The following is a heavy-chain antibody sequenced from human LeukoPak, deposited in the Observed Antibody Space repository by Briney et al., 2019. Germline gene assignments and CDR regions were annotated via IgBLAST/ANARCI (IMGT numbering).Heavy chain of an antibody. CDR3: ARQTTTVTTAGIYYYYYMDV. J-gene: IGHJ6*03. CDR1: GYSFTSYW. Sequence: GEPLKISCKGSGYSFTSYWIGWVRQMPGKGLEWMGIIYPGDSDTRYSPSFQGQVTISADKSISTAYLQWSSLKASDTAMYYCARQTTTVTTAGIYYYYYMDVWGKGTTVTVSS. V-gene: IGHV5-51*01. D-gene: IGHD4-17*01. CDR2: IYPGDSDT.